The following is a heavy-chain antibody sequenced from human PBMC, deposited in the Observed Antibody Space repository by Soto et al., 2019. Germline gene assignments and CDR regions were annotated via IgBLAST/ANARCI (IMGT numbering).Heavy chain of an antibody. CDR1: GFSFSNSG. V-gene: IGHV3-33*01. CDR2: IWFDGRTQ. CDR3: PRGRAQPGNGGDRLVH. Sequence: SGGSLRLSCAASGFSFSNSGMHWVRPAPGKGLEWVAVIWFDGRTQFSAHSVNGRFSISRDNSNNTLYLQLDNLRIDDTAVYYCPRGRAQPGNGGDRLVHWGQGTLVAASS. D-gene: IGHD3-16*01. J-gene: IGHJ5*02.